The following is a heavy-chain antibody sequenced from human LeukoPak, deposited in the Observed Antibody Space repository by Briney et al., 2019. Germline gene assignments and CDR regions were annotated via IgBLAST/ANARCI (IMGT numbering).Heavy chain of an antibody. J-gene: IGHJ4*02. CDR2: IKQDGSEK. CDR3: ARSSRGDSSGYYPFDY. CDR1: GFTFSSYF. D-gene: IGHD3-22*01. Sequence: HPGGSLRLSCAASGFTFSSYFMSWVRQAPGKGLEWVANIKQDGSEKYYLDSVKGRFTISRDNAKNSLYLQMNSLRAEDSAVYYCARSSRGDSSGYYPFDYWGQGTLVTVSS. V-gene: IGHV3-7*01.